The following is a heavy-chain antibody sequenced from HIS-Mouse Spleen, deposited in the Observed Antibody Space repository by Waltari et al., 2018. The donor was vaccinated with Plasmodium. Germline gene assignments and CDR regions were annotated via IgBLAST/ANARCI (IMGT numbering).Heavy chain of an antibody. CDR1: GGSFSGSY. J-gene: IGHJ3*02. Sequence: QVQLQQWGAGLLKPSETLSLTCAVYGGSFSGSYWSLIRQPPGKGLEWIGEINHSGSTNYNPSLKSRVTISVDTSKNQFSLKLSSVTAADTAVYYCARGQLGIDAFDIWGQGTMVTVSS. CDR3: ARGQLGIDAFDI. CDR2: INHSGST. V-gene: IGHV4-34*01. D-gene: IGHD7-27*01.